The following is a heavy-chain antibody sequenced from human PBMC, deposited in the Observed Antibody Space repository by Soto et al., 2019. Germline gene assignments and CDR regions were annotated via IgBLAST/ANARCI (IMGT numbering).Heavy chain of an antibody. V-gene: IGHV4-59*11. J-gene: IGHJ2*01. Sequence: QVQLQESGPGLVKPSETLSLTCTVSGGSISSHYWSWIRQPPGKGLAWIGYIYYSGSTNYNPSLKSRDTISVDTSKNQFSLKLRSVTAADTAVYYCARGWGGYFDLWGLGTLVTVSS. CDR3: ARGWGGYFDL. CDR2: IYYSGST. D-gene: IGHD1-26*01. CDR1: GGSISSHY.